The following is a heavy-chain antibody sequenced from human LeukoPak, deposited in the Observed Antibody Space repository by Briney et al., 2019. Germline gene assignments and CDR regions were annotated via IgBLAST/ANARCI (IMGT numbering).Heavy chain of an antibody. D-gene: IGHD1-7*01. CDR2: INHSGST. Sequence: SETQSLTCAVYGGPFSGYYWSWLRQPPGKGREWIGEINHSGSTNYNPSLKSRVTISVDTSKNQFSLKLSSVTAADTAVYYCARGRETGTTGYMDVWGKGTTVTVSS. CDR1: GGPFSGYY. CDR3: ARGRETGTTGYMDV. V-gene: IGHV4-34*01. J-gene: IGHJ6*03.